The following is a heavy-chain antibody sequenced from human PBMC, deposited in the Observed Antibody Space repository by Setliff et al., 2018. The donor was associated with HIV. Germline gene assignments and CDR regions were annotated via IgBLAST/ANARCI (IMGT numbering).Heavy chain of an antibody. V-gene: IGHV4-59*01. CDR3: ARESQQYYDILTGFNYYYGMGV. CDR2: IYYSGST. J-gene: IGHJ6*02. CDR1: GGSISGYY. Sequence: SETLSLTCNVSGGSISGYYWSWVRQPPGKGLEWIGYIYYSGSTNYNPSLRSRVTISVDTSKNQVSLRLTSVTSADTALYYCARESQQYYDILTGFNYYYGMGVWGQGTTVTVSS. D-gene: IGHD3-9*01.